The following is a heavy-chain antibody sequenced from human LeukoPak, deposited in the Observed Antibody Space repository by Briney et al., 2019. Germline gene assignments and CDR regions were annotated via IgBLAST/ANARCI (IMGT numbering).Heavy chain of an antibody. Sequence: PGGSLRLSCAASGFTFSSYGMHWVRQAPGKGLEWVAVIWYDGSNKYYADSVKGRFTIPRDNSKNTLYLQMTSLRAEDTAIYYCAKDNRYDSSGYYYGPTDYWGQGTLVTVSS. D-gene: IGHD3-22*01. CDR1: GFTFSSYG. J-gene: IGHJ4*02. V-gene: IGHV3-33*06. CDR3: AKDNRYDSSGYYYGPTDY. CDR2: IWYDGSNK.